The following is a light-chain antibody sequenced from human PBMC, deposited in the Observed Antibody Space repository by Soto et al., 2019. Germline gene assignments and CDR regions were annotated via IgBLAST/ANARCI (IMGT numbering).Light chain of an antibody. Sequence: DIQMTQSPSTMSASVGDRVTITCRASQSISSWLAWFQQKSGKDPKLLMYDASSLESGVPSRFSGIGSGTEFTLTISRLQTDDCATYDCQQYGTYLWTFGRLTKV. CDR3: QQYGTYLWT. J-gene: IGKJ1*01. V-gene: IGKV1-5*01. CDR2: DAS. CDR1: QSISSW.